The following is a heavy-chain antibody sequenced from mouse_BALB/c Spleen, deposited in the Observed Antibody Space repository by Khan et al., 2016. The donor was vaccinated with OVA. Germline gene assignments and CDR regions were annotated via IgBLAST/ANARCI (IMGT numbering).Heavy chain of an antibody. J-gene: IGHJ2*01. CDR1: GYSITSDYA. CDR3: ARVYGGDFDY. V-gene: IGHV3-2*02. CDR2: ISYSGNN. Sequence: QLEESGPGLVKPSQSLSLTCTVTGYSITSDYAWNWIRQFPGNKLEWMGYISYSGNNNYNPSLKSRISVTRDTSKNQFFLQLNSVTTEDTATYYCARVYGGDFDYWGQGTTLTVSS. D-gene: IGHD2-10*02.